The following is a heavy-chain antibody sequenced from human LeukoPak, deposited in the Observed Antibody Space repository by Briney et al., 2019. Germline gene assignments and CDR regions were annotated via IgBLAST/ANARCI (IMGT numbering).Heavy chain of an antibody. J-gene: IGHJ4*02. V-gene: IGHV1-69*13. CDR2: IIPIFGTA. Sequence: GASVKVSCKASGGTFSSYAISWVRQAPGQGLEWMGGIIPIFGTANYAQKFQGRVTITADESTSTAYMELSSLRSEDTAVYYCARPSYDFWSRYYGLFDYWGQGTLVTVSS. CDR3: ARPSYDFWSRYYGLFDY. D-gene: IGHD3-3*01. CDR1: GGTFSSYA.